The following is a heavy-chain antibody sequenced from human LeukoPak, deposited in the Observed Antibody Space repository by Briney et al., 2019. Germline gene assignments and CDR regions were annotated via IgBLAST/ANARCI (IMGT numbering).Heavy chain of an antibody. CDR3: ARLSDTSGWTPDY. CDR2: IYYSGST. J-gene: IGHJ4*02. D-gene: IGHD6-19*01. CDR1: GGSISSSNYY. V-gene: IGHV4-39*01. Sequence: RPSETLSLTCTVSGGSISSSNYYWGWIRQPPGKGLGWIGGIYYSGSTYYNPSLKSRVTISVDRAKSQFSLKLNSVTAADTAVYYCARLSDTSGWTPDYWGQGTLVTVSS.